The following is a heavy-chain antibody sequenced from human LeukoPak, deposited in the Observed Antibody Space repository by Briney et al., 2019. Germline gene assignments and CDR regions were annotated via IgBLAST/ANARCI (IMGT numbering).Heavy chain of an antibody. Sequence: ASVKVSCKASGYTFTSYDINWVRQATGQGLEWMGWMNPNSGNTGYAQKFQGRVTMTRNTSISTAYMELSSLRSEDTAVYYCARGPRIVGATWYYWGKETLVTVSS. CDR2: MNPNSGNT. V-gene: IGHV1-8*01. J-gene: IGHJ4*02. CDR3: ARGPRIVGATWYY. CDR1: GYTFTSYD. D-gene: IGHD1-26*01.